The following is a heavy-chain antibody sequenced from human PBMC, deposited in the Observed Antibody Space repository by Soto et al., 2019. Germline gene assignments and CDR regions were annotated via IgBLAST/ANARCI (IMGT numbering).Heavy chain of an antibody. V-gene: IGHV1-69*05. CDR1: GGTFSSYA. CDR2: IIPIFGTA. Sequence: SVKVSCKASGGTFSSYAISWVRQAPGQGLEWMGGIIPIFGTANYAQKLQGRVTMTTDTSTSTAYMELRSLRSDDTAVYYCARDRPWFDPWGQGTLVTVSS. CDR3: ARDRPWFDP. J-gene: IGHJ5*02.